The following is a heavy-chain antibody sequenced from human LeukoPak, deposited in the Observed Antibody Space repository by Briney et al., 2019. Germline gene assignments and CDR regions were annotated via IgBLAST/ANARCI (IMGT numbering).Heavy chain of an antibody. V-gene: IGHV1-2*07. D-gene: IGHD5-12*01. CDR3: ARGSGYDYNWFDP. Sequence: ASVKVSCKASGYTFTNYYVHWVRQAPGQRLEWMGWINPNSGGTDYSYKVQGRGTMTRDTSISTCYVELSRLTSDDTAVYYCARGSGYDYNWFDPWGQGTLGIVSS. CDR2: INPNSGGT. CDR1: GYTFTNYY. J-gene: IGHJ5*02.